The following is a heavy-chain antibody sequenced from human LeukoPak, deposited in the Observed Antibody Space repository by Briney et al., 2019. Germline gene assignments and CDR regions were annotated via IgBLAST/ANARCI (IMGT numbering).Heavy chain of an antibody. CDR2: IYYSGST. CDR3: ARVQIAYSYGLFDY. D-gene: IGHD5-18*01. V-gene: IGHV4-59*01. J-gene: IGHJ4*02. Sequence: GSLRLSCAASGFTFSNYYMSWIRQAPGKGLEWVGYIYYSGSTYYNPSLKSRVTISVDTSKNQFSLKLSSVTAADTAVYYCARVQIAYSYGLFDYWGQGTLVTVSS. CDR1: GFTFSNYY.